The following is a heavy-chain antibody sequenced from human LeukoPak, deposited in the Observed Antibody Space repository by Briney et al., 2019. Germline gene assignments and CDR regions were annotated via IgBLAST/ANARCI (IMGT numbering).Heavy chain of an antibody. CDR2: IYYTGST. Sequence: SETLSLTCSVSGGSVSNYYWSWIRQPPGKGLQWIGYIYYTGSTNYNPSLKSRVSISIDTSKNQFSLRLSSVTAADTAVYYCARTKMLLVVSDGFDIWGPGTMVTVSS. V-gene: IGHV4-59*08. D-gene: IGHD2-8*01. CDR3: ARTKMLLVVSDGFDI. CDR1: GGSVSNYY. J-gene: IGHJ3*02.